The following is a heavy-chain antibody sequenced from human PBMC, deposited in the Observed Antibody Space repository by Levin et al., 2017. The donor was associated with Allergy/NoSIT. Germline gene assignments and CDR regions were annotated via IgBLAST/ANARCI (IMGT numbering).Heavy chain of an antibody. CDR3: ARDNLSIVGANDY. CDR1: GFTFSSYA. Sequence: GESLKISCAASGFTFSSYAMHWVRQAPGKGLEWVAVISYDGSNKYYADSVKGRFTISRDNSKNTLYLQMNSLRAEDTAVYYCARDNLSIVGANDYWGQGTLVTVSS. D-gene: IGHD1-26*01. J-gene: IGHJ4*02. CDR2: ISYDGSNK. V-gene: IGHV3-30*04.